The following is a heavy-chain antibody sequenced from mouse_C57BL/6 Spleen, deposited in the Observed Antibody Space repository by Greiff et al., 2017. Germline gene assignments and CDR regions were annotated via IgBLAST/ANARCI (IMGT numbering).Heavy chain of an antibody. J-gene: IGHJ1*03. V-gene: IGHV1-82*01. CDR2: IYPGDGDT. Sequence: LEESGPELVKPGASVKISCKASGYAFSSSWMNWVKQRPGKGLEWIGRIYPGDGDTNYNGKFKGKATLTADKSSSTAYMQLSSLTSEDSAVYFCARTTGYGNSWYFDVWGTGTTVTVSS. CDR1: GYAFSSSW. CDR3: ARTTGYGNSWYFDV. D-gene: IGHD2-1*01.